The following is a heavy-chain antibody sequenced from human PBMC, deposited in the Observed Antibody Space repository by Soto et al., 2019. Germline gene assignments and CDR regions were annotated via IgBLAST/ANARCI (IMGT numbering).Heavy chain of an antibody. V-gene: IGHV3-23*01. D-gene: IGHD2-2*01. CDR3: ARDQVVPPPTHTLDS. CDR2: ISGSSRSI. CDR1: GFTFSNDA. Sequence: EVQLLESGGDLVQPGGSLRLSCVASGFTFSNDAMSWVRQAPGKGLEWVSGISGSSRSIYYASSVKGRFITSRDNSQNPVYMQRTSLPVEEPALYSSARDQVVPPPTHTLDSGGRETLFTV. J-gene: IGHJ4*02.